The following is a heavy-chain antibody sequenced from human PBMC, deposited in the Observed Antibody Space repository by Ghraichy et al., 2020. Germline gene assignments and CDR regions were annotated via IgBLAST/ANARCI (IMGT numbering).Heavy chain of an antibody. J-gene: IGHJ4*02. CDR2: ISWNSGSI. CDR1: GFTFDDYA. Sequence: SLNISCAASGFTFDDYAMHWVRQAPGKGLEWVSGISWNSGSIGYADSVKGRFTISRDNAKNSLYLQMNSLRAEDTAVYYCARSLHFVVVPTSGVYFDYWGQGTLVTVSS. CDR3: ARSLHFVVVPTSGVYFDY. D-gene: IGHD2-2*01. V-gene: IGHV3-9*01.